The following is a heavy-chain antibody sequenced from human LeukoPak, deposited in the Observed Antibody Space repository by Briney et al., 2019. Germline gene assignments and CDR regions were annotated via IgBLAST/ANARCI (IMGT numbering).Heavy chain of an antibody. V-gene: IGHV3-7*01. Sequence: GGSLTLSCAASGFTFGNYWVSWVRPAPGKGLEWVADIKQEGSDKYYVDSVTGRFTISRDNAENSLHLQMNSLRAEDTAVYSWARWATSFDVWGQGTLVTVSS. D-gene: IGHD3-3*01. CDR1: GFTFGNYW. CDR2: IKQEGSDK. J-gene: IGHJ4*02. CDR3: ARWATSFDV.